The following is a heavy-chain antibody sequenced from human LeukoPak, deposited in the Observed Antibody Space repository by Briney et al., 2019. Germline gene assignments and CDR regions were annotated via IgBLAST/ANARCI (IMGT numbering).Heavy chain of an antibody. J-gene: IGHJ6*02. CDR3: ARKNRVVVAATLGLPDYVDYGMDV. CDR2: INPNSGGT. Sequence: ASVKVSCKASGYTFTGYYMHWVRQAPGQGLEWMGWINPNSGGTNYAQKFQGRVTMTRDTSISTAYMGLSRLRSDDTAVYYCARKNRVVVAATLGLPDYVDYGMDVWGQGTTVTVSS. CDR1: GYTFTGYY. V-gene: IGHV1-2*02. D-gene: IGHD2-15*01.